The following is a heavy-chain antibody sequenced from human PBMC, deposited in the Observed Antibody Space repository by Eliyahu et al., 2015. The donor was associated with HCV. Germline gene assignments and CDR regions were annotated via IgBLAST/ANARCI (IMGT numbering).Heavy chain of an antibody. CDR3: ARFSPYPSNDNHKDYYYYYMDV. J-gene: IGHJ6*03. Sequence: QVQLQESGPGLVKPSQTLSLTCTXXGGSISSGGYXWSWIRQHPGKGLEWIGYIYYSGSTYYNPSLKSRVTISVDTSKNQFSLKLSSVTAADTAVYYCARFSPYPSNDNHKDYYYYYMDVWGKGTTVTVSS. V-gene: IGHV4-31*03. CDR1: GGSISSGGYX. CDR2: IYYSGST. D-gene: IGHD4-11*01.